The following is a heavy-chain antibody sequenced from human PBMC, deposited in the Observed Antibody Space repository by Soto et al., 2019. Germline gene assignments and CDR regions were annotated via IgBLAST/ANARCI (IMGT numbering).Heavy chain of an antibody. CDR2: VNPADSDT. V-gene: IGHV5-51*01. D-gene: IGHD5-18*01. CDR3: ARCHDVDTAMVIGYYGMDV. J-gene: IGHJ6*02. Sequence: PGESLKISCKASGYSFTSYWIGWVRQMSGKGLEWMAIVNPADSDTRYSPSFQGQVTISADKSISTAYLQWSSLKASDTAMYYCARCHDVDTAMVIGYYGMDVWGQGTTVTVSS. CDR1: GYSFTSYW.